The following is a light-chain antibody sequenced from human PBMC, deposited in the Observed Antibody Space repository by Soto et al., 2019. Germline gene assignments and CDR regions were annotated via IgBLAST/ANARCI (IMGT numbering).Light chain of an antibody. J-gene: IGLJ1*01. V-gene: IGLV2-14*01. CDR3: SSYTCSSTYV. CDR1: SSDVGGYNY. Sequence: QSVLTQPASVSGSPGQSIAISCTGTSSDVGGYNYVSWYQQHPGKAPKLMVYDVSNRPSGVSNRFSGSKSGNTASLTISGLQAEDEADYYCSSYTCSSTYVFGTGTELTVL. CDR2: DVS.